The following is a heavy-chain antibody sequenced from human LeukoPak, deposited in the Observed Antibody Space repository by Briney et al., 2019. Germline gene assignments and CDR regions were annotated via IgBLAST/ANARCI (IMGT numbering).Heavy chain of an antibody. J-gene: IGHJ5*02. D-gene: IGHD4-17*01. CDR1: GGSFSGYY. V-gene: IGHV4-4*07. Sequence: PSETLSLTCAVYGGSFSGYYWSWIRQPPGKGLEWIGRIYTNGNTNYNPSLKSRVTMSVDTSKNQFSLNLNSVTAADTAVYYCARETTALSRGFDPWGQGTLVTVSS. CDR2: IYTNGNT. CDR3: ARETTALSRGFDP.